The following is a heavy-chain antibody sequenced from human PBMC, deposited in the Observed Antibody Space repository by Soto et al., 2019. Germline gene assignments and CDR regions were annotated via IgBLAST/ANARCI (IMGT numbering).Heavy chain of an antibody. Sequence: QVQLVESGGGLVKPGGSLRLSCAASGFTFSAYYMSWIRQAPGKGLEWVSYISSSSTTIYYADSVKGRFTISRDNAKNSLYLQMNSLRAEDTAVYYCHYGDYDPPIDYWGQGTLVTVSS. CDR1: GFTFSAYY. CDR2: ISSSSTTI. CDR3: HYGDYDPPIDY. D-gene: IGHD4-17*01. J-gene: IGHJ4*02. V-gene: IGHV3-11*01.